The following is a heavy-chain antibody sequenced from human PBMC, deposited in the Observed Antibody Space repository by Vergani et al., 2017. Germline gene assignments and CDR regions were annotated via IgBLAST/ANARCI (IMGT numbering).Heavy chain of an antibody. J-gene: IGHJ4*02. CDR2: IYYTGST. CDR3: ARGWVSGWYGELGY. V-gene: IGHV4-59*13. D-gene: IGHD6-19*01. Sequence: QVQLQESGPGLVKPSETLSLTCTVYGGSISSYYWTWIRQPPGKGLEWVGNIYYTGSTNYNPSLQGLVTMSVDTSNNQFSLRLSSVTAADTAVYYCARGWVSGWYGELGYWGQGTLVTVSS. CDR1: GGSISSYY.